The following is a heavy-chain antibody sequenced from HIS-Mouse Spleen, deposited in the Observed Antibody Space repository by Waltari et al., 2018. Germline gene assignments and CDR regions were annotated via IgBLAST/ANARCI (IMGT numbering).Heavy chain of an antibody. CDR1: GFPFSRLS. Sequence: EVQLVESGGGLVKRGGSLRLSWPASGFPFSRLSLNWVRQAPGKGLEWVSSISSSSSYIYYADSVKGRFTISRDNAKNSLYLQMNSLRAEDTAVYYCARDPSGYDNHWGQGTLVTVSS. J-gene: IGHJ5*02. V-gene: IGHV3-21*01. CDR2: ISSSSSYI. D-gene: IGHD5-12*01. CDR3: ARDPSGYDNH.